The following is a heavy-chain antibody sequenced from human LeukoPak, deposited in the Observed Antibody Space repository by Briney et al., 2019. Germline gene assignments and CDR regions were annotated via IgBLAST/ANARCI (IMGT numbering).Heavy chain of an antibody. J-gene: IGHJ4*02. CDR1: GFTFSKAW. CDR2: ISSNSYYI. V-gene: IGHV3-21*01. D-gene: IGHD3-3*01. CDR3: ARDLSSGHPGGFDY. Sequence: GGSLRLSCAASGFTFSKAWMSWVRQAPGKGLEWVSTISSNSYYIYYADSVKGRFTISRDNAKNSVYLQMNSLTVEDTAVYFCARDLSSGHPGGFDYWGQGALVTVSS.